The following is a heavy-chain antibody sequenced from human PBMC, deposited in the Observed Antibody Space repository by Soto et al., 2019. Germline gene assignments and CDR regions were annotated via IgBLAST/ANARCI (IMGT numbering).Heavy chain of an antibody. V-gene: IGHV1-69*01. CDR1: GGTFSSYA. J-gene: IGHJ6*02. D-gene: IGHD2-2*01. CDR3: ARSQGSSTSLEIYYYYDYGMDG. CDR2: IIPISGTA. Sequence: QVQLVQSGAEVKKPGSSVKVSCKASGGTFSSYAISWVRQAPGQGLEWMGGIIPISGTANYAQKFQGRVTSTADEATSTAYMERSSLRSEDTAVYYCARSQGSSTSLEIYYYYDYGMDGWGQGTTVTVSS.